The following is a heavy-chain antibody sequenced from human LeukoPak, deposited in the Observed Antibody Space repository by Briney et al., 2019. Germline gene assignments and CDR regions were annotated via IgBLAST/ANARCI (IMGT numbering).Heavy chain of an antibody. Sequence: PGGSLRLSCAASGFTFTNAWMSWGRQAPGKGLEWVANIKQDGSEKYYVDSVKGRFTISRDNAKNSLYLQMNSLRAEDTAVYYCAELGITMIGGVWGKGTTVTISS. V-gene: IGHV3-7*01. CDR2: IKQDGSEK. D-gene: IGHD3-10*02. CDR1: GFTFTNAW. CDR3: AELGITMIGGV. J-gene: IGHJ6*04.